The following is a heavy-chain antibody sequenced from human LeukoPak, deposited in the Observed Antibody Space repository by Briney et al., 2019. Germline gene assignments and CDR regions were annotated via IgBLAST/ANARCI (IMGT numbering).Heavy chain of an antibody. V-gene: IGHV3-66*01. D-gene: IGHD6-19*01. CDR1: GFTVGNNY. Sequence: GRSLRLSCAASGFTVGNNYMSWVRQAPGKGLEWVSLIYSAGSTYYADSVRGRFTISRDNSKNTLYLQVNSLRAEDTAAYYCAKSEGSSSARRFDYWGQGTLVTVSS. CDR3: AKSEGSSSARRFDY. CDR2: IYSAGST. J-gene: IGHJ4*02.